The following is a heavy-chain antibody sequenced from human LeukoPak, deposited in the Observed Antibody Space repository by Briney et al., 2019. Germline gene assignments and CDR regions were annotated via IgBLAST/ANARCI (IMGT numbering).Heavy chain of an antibody. Sequence: PGGSLRLSCAASGFTFSSYWMSWVRQAPGKGLEWVANIKQDGSEKYYVDSVKGRFTISRDNAKNSLYLQMNSLRAEDTAVYYCASHHYDILTGPSGALDYWGQGTLVTVSS. V-gene: IGHV3-7*01. CDR3: ASHHYDILTGPSGALDY. CDR2: IKQDGSEK. J-gene: IGHJ4*02. CDR1: GFTFSSYW. D-gene: IGHD3-9*01.